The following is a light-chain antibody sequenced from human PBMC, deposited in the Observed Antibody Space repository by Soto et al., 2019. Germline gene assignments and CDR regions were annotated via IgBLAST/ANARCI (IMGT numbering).Light chain of an antibody. CDR2: GAS. V-gene: IGKV3-20*01. J-gene: IGKJ2*01. CDR3: QQYGSSPYT. Sequence: EIVLTQSPGTLSLSPGERATLSCRASQSVSSSYLAWYQQKPGQAPRLFIYGASSRATGIPDRFSGSGSGTDFTLTISRLEPEDFAVYYCQQYGSSPYTFGQGTKLEIK. CDR1: QSVSSSY.